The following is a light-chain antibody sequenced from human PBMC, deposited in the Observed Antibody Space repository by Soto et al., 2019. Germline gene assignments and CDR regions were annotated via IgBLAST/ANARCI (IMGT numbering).Light chain of an antibody. Sequence: EIVLPQSPGTLSLSPGERSTLSCRASQSVSSSYLAWYQQKPGQAPRLLIYGASSRATGIPDRFSGSGSGTDFTLTISRLEPEDFAVYYCQQYGSAPAWTCGQGTKVE. CDR3: QQYGSAPAWT. V-gene: IGKV3-20*01. J-gene: IGKJ1*01. CDR1: QSVSSSY. CDR2: GAS.